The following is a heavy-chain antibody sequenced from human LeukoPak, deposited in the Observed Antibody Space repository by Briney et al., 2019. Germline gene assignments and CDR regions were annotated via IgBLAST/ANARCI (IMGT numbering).Heavy chain of an antibody. CDR2: INPNCGST. D-gene: IGHD3-16*01. J-gene: IGHJ3*02. Sequence: GASVKVSCKASGCTFTGYYMLWVRQAPGQGLEWVGWINPNCGSTNYAQKFQGRVTITRDQSISTAYMEVSRLRSDDTAVYYCAKTGGEWLDPESFDIWGQGTMVTVSS. V-gene: IGHV1-2*02. CDR1: GCTFTGYY. CDR3: AKTGGEWLDPESFDI.